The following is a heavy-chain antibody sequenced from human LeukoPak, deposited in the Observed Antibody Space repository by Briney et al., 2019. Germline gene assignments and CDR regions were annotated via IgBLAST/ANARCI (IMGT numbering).Heavy chain of an antibody. D-gene: IGHD4-11*01. J-gene: IGHJ4*02. Sequence: ASVKVSCKASGYTFTSYYMHWVRQAPGQGLEWMGIINPSGGSTSYAQKFQGRVTITRNTSISTAYMELSSLRSEDTAVYYCARGLLYRTTATRGFGYWGQGTLVTVSS. V-gene: IGHV1-46*01. CDR3: ARGLLYRTTATRGFGY. CDR1: GYTFTSYY. CDR2: INPSGGST.